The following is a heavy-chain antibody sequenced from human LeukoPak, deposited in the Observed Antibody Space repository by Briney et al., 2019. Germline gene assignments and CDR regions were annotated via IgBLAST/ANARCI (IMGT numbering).Heavy chain of an antibody. D-gene: IGHD3-22*01. Sequence: GGSLRLSCAASGFTFSSYVMHWVRQAPGKGLEWVAVIWYDGSNKYYADSVKGRFTISRDNSKNTLYLQMNSLRAEDTAVYYCARDSNGGAFDYWGQGTLVTVSS. CDR3: ARDSNGGAFDY. CDR1: GFTFSSYV. J-gene: IGHJ4*02. CDR2: IWYDGSNK. V-gene: IGHV3-33*01.